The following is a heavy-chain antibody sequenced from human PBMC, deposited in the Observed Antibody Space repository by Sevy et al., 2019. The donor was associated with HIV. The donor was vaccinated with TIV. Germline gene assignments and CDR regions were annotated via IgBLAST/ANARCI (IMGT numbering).Heavy chain of an antibody. CDR2: ITGSGSAI. CDR1: GFTFSTYE. V-gene: IGHV3-48*03. CDR3: ARARDYYDSTGPYFFDY. D-gene: IGHD3-22*01. J-gene: IGHJ4*02. Sequence: GGSLRLSCAASGFTFSTYEMNWVRQAPGKGLEWVSYITGSGSAIYYADSVKGRFTISRDNAKKSLYLQMNSLRAEDTAIYYWARARDYYDSTGPYFFDYWGQGTLVTVSS.